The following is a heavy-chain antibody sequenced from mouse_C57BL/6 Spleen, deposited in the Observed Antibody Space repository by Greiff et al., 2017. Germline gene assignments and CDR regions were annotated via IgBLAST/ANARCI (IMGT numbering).Heavy chain of an antibody. J-gene: IGHJ3*01. Sequence: VQLQQPGAELVRPGSSVKLSCKASGYTFTSYWMDWVKQRPGQGLEWIGNIYPSDSETHYNQKFKDKATLTVDKSSSTAYMQLSSLTSEDSAVYYCARPPYYGSSYGFAYWGQGTLVTVSA. D-gene: IGHD1-1*01. CDR1: GYTFTSYW. CDR2: IYPSDSET. CDR3: ARPPYYGSSYGFAY. V-gene: IGHV1-61*01.